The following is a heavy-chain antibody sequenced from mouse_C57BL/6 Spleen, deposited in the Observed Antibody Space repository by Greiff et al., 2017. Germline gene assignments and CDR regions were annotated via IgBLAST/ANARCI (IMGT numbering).Heavy chain of an antibody. J-gene: IGHJ3*01. D-gene: IGHD2-3*01. CDR1: GYSFTSYY. CDR2: IYPGSGNT. Sequence: VQLQQSGPELVKPGASVKMSCKASGYSFTSYYIHWVKQRPGQGLEWIGWIYPGSGNTKYNEKFKGKATLTADTSSSTAYMQLSSLTSEDSAVYYCAISDGYSLAWFAYWGQGTLVTVSA. CDR3: AISDGYSLAWFAY. V-gene: IGHV1-66*01.